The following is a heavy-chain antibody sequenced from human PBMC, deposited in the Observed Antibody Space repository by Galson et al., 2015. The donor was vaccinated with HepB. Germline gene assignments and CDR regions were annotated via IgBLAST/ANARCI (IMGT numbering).Heavy chain of an antibody. D-gene: IGHD5-18*01. CDR3: AKDLGYSYSPNTFDY. Sequence: SLRLSCAASGFTFDDYAMHWVRQAPGKGLEWVSGISWNSGSIGYADSVKGRFTISRDNAKNSLYLQMNSLRAEDTALYYCAKDLGYSYSPNTFDYWGQGTLVTVSS. CDR1: GFTFDDYA. V-gene: IGHV3-9*01. J-gene: IGHJ4*02. CDR2: ISWNSGSI.